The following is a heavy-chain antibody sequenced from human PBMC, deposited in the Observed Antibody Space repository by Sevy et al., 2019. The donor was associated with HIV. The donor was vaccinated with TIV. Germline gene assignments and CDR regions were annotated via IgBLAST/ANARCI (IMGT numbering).Heavy chain of an antibody. CDR1: GFTFDKIA. Sequence: GGSLRLSCAASGFTFDKIAMHWVRQAPGKGLEWVSVISCDGRTTNYAESVKGRFTVSRDNNKNSLYLQMNSLRVEDTALYYCAKDHPCGCNSFIFDFWGQGTLVTVSS. CDR2: ISCDGRTT. V-gene: IGHV3-43D*03. J-gene: IGHJ4*02. D-gene: IGHD6-13*01. CDR3: AKDHPCGCNSFIFDF.